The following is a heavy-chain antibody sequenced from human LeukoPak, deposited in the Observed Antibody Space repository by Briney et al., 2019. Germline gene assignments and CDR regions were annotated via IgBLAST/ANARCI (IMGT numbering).Heavy chain of an antibody. CDR2: TYYSGST. V-gene: IGHV4-39*01. D-gene: IGHD5-18*01. CDR1: GDSMSSRPSY. J-gene: IGHJ4*02. CDR3: ARLGGYSYGYPPPFDY. Sequence: SETLSLTCTVSGDSMSSRPSYWGWIRQPPGKGLEWIGSTYYSGSTYYNPSLKSRVTKSVDTSKNQFSLKLSSVTAADTAVYYCARLGGYSYGYPPPFDYWGQGTLVTVSS.